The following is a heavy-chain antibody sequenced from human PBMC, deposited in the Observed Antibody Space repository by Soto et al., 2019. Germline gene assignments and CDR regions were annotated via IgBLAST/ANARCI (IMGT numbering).Heavy chain of an antibody. V-gene: IGHV3-30-3*01. J-gene: IGHJ4*02. CDR1: GFTLSNYA. D-gene: IGHD3-10*01. Sequence: QVQLADSGGGVVQPGRSLRLSCAVSGFTLSNYAIHWVRQAPGKALEWVPVISYDGSTKYYANSVKGRFTISRDNSKNTLSLQMISLRPEDTAIYYFAREYGSRSFFAYWGQGTLVTVSS. CDR3: AREYGSRSFFAY. CDR2: ISYDGSTK.